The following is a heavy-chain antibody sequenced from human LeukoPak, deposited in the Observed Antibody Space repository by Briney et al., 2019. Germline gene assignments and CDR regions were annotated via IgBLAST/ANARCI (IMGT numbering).Heavy chain of an antibody. D-gene: IGHD3-22*01. V-gene: IGHV4-59*01. CDR3: ARVRRSGYYDFDY. CDR1: GGSISSYY. J-gene: IGHJ4*02. CDR2: IYYSGST. Sequence: SETLSLTCTVSGGSISSYYWSWIRQPPGKGLEWIGYIYYSGSTNYNPSLKSRVTISVDTSKNQFSLKLSSVTAADTAVYYCARVRRSGYYDFDYWGQGTLVTVSS.